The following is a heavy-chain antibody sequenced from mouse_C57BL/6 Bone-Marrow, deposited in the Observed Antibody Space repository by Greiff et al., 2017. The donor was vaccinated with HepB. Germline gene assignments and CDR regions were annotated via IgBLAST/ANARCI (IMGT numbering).Heavy chain of an antibody. J-gene: IGHJ4*01. CDR1: GFTFSDYG. Sequence: EVKVEESGGGLVQPGGSLKLSCAASGFTFSDYGMAWVRQAPRKGPEWVAFISNLAYSIYYADTVTGRFTISRENAKNTLYLEMSSLRSEDTAMYYCARDTTVVAPYAMDYWGQGTSVTVSS. CDR3: ARDTTVVAPYAMDY. D-gene: IGHD1-1*01. V-gene: IGHV5-15*04. CDR2: ISNLAYSI.